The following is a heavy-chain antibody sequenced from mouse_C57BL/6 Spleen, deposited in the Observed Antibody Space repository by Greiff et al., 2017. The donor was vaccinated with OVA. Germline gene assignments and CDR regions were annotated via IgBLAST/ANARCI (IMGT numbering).Heavy chain of an antibody. J-gene: IGHJ4*01. Sequence: QVQLQQSGAELVKPGASVKMSCKASGYTFTSYWITWVKQRPGQGLEWIGDIYPGSGSTNYNEKFKSKATLTVDTSSSTAYMQLSSLTSEDSAVYDCARDGYDAGYYAMDYWGQGTSVTVSS. V-gene: IGHV1-55*01. D-gene: IGHD2-2*01. CDR1: GYTFTSYW. CDR2: IYPGSGST. CDR3: ARDGYDAGYYAMDY.